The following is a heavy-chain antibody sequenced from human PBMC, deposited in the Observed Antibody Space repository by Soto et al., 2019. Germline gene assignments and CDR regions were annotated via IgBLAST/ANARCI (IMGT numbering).Heavy chain of an antibody. CDR2: ISGSGGST. D-gene: IGHD2-8*01. Sequence: GGSLRLSCAAAGFTFTDYAMTWVRQAPGKGLDWVSSISGSGGSTYYTDSVKGRFTISRDNSRNTLYLQMHSLRAEDTAVYYCAKDRGGVLAPSYFDNWGQGTLVTVSS. CDR3: AKDRGGVLAPSYFDN. CDR1: GFTFTDYA. V-gene: IGHV3-23*01. J-gene: IGHJ4*02.